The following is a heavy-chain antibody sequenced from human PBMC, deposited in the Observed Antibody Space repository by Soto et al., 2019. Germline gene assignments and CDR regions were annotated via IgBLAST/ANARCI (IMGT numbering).Heavy chain of an antibody. V-gene: IGHV2-5*02. CDR1: GFSLSADGVG. CDR3: AHAYGGTSWPNDAFDV. D-gene: IGHD2-2*01. Sequence: QITLKESGPPRVKPTQTLTLTCTLSGFSLSADGVGVGWIRPPPGKALEWLALIDWADDQRYSPSLKTRLTITKDTSKNQVVLTMTNMDPVDTATYYCAHAYGGTSWPNDAFDVWGQGTVVTVSS. J-gene: IGHJ3*01. CDR2: IDWADDQ.